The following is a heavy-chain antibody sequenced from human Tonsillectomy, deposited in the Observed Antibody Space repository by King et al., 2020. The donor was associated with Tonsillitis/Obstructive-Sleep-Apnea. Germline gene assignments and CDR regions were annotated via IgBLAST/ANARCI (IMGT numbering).Heavy chain of an antibody. D-gene: IGHD6-19*01. Sequence: VQLQESGPGLVKPSETLSLTCTVSGGSISSYYWSWIRQPPGKGLEWIGYIYYSGSTNYNPSLKSRVTISVDTSKNQFSLKLSSVTAADTAVYYCARGPRAAVAGLDAFDIWGQGTMVTVSS. CDR2: IYYSGST. CDR1: GGSISSYY. V-gene: IGHV4-59*01. J-gene: IGHJ3*02. CDR3: ARGPRAAVAGLDAFDI.